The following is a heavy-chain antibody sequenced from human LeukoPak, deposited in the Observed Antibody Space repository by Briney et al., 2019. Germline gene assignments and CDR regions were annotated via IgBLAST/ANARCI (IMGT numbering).Heavy chain of an antibody. CDR1: GGTFISYA. J-gene: IGHJ4*02. V-gene: IGHV1-69*05. CDR2: IIPIFGTA. D-gene: IGHD3-10*01. CDR3: ARVWFGELLMDY. Sequence: SVKVSCKASGGTFISYAISWVRQAPGQGLEWMGRIIPIFGTANYAQKFQGRVTNTTDESTSTAYMELSSLRSEDTAVYYCARVWFGELLMDYWGQGTLVTVSS.